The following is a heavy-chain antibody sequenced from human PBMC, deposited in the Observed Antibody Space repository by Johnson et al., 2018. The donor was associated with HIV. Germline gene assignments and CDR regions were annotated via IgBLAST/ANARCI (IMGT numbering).Heavy chain of an antibody. J-gene: IGHJ3*02. CDR2: IKQDGSEK. V-gene: IGHV3-7*01. D-gene: IGHD6-13*01. CDR1: GFTFSSYG. Sequence: EQLVESGGGVVQPGGSLRLSCAASGFTFSSYGMHWVRQAPGKGLEWVANIKQDGSEKYYVDSVKGRFTISRDNAKNSLYLQMNSLRAENTAVYYCASKAAGTMHAFDSWGQGTMFTVSS. CDR3: ASKAAGTMHAFDS.